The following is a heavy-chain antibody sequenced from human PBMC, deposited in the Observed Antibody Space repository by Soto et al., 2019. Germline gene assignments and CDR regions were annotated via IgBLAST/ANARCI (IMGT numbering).Heavy chain of an antibody. D-gene: IGHD3-10*01. CDR2: IYHSGST. J-gene: IGHJ4*02. CDR1: GDSISSNSNW. V-gene: IGHV4-4*02. Sequence: SETLSLTCTVSGDSISSNSNWWNWVRQSPGKGLEWIGEIYHSGSTNYNPSLKSRVTMSVDKSKNQFSLTLTSVTAADTAVYYCARGPGGSGSYYSFFDYWGQGTLVTVSS. CDR3: ARGPGGSGSYYSFFDY.